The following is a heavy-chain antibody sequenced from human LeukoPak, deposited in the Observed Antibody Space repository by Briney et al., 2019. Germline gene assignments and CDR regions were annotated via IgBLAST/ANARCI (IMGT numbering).Heavy chain of an antibody. V-gene: IGHV3-66*01. CDR1: GFTVSSNY. D-gene: IGHD4-17*01. CDR2: IYSGGST. CDR3: GRGGYGDYGVYMDV. Sequence: GGSLRLSCAASGFTVSSNYMSWVRQAPGKGLEWVSVIYSGGSTYYTDPVKGRFTISRDNSKNTLYLQMNSLRAEDTDVYYCGRGGYGDYGVYMDVWGKGTMVTVSS. J-gene: IGHJ6*03.